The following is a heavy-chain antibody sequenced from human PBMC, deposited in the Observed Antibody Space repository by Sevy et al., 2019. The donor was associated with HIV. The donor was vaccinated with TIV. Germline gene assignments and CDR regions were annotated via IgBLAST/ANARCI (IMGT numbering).Heavy chain of an antibody. CDR1: GFTFSSYN. V-gene: IGHV3-48*01. D-gene: IGHD5-12*01. CDR2: IDSSSFNI. J-gene: IGHJ6*02. Sequence: GGSLRLSCSASGFTFSSYNMNWVRQAPGKGLEWLLYIDSSSFNIYYADSVKGRFTVSRDNAKNSLYVQMNSLRGEDKAIYYWCRGGGYTDQGMDVWGQGTTVTVSS. CDR3: CRGGGYTDQGMDV.